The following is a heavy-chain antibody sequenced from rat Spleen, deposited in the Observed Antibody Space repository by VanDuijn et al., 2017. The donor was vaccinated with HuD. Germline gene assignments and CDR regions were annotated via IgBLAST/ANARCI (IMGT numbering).Heavy chain of an antibody. J-gene: IGHJ4*01. CDR2: ISTGGGNT. V-gene: IGHV5S14*01. D-gene: IGHD1-11*01. CDR1: GFIFSKYD. Sequence: EVHLVESGGGLVQPGRSLKLSCAASGFIFSKYDMVWVRQTPTKGLEWVASISTGGGNTCYRDSVKGRFTISRENAKDILYLQMDSLRSEDTANYYCARREAAIYVMDAWGQGASVTVSS. CDR3: ARREAAIYVMDA.